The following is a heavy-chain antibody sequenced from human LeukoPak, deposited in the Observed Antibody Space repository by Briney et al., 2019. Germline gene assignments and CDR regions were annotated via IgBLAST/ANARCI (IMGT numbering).Heavy chain of an antibody. CDR2: ISSSGSTI. D-gene: IGHD2-15*01. J-gene: IGHJ4*02. CDR1: GFTFSSYE. Sequence: GGSLILPCAASGFTFSSYEMNWVRQAPGKGLEWVSYISSSGSTIYYADSVKGRFTISRDNAKNSLYLQMNSLRAEDTAVYYCVQESSSLLRSYFDYWGQGTLVTVSS. V-gene: IGHV3-48*03. CDR3: VQESSSLLRSYFDY.